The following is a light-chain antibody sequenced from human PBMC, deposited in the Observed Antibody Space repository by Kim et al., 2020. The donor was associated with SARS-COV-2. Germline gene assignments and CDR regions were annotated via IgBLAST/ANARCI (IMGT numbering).Light chain of an antibody. CDR3: HSRDTSDNHPV. V-gene: IGLV3-19*01. Sequence: ALGQTVRITCQGDSLRNYYASWYQQRPGQAPVLVIYGNYNRPSGIPDRFSGSSSVNTASLTITGAQAEDEADYYCHSRDTSDNHPVFGTGTKVTVL. CDR1: SLRNYY. CDR2: GNY. J-gene: IGLJ1*01.